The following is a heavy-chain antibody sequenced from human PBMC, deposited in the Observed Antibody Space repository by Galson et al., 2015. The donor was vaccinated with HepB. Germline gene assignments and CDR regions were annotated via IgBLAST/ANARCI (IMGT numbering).Heavy chain of an antibody. CDR1: GFTFTDYY. D-gene: IGHD5-12*01. V-gene: IGHV3-11*06. J-gene: IGHJ4*02. CDR2: MSSSRSDT. CDR3: ARDTALATLAFFDY. Sequence: LRLSCAASGFTFTDYYMSWIRQAPGKGPEWVSYMSSSRSDTNYAASVRGRFTISRDNAKSSLFLQMNSLRAEDTAVYYCARDTALATLAFFDYWGQGTLVTVSS.